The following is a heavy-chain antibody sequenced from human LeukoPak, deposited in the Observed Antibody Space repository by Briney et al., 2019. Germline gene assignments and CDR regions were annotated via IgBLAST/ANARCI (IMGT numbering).Heavy chain of an antibody. CDR2: IWYDGSNK. J-gene: IGHJ4*02. CDR3: ARDYYGDYLDY. D-gene: IGHD4-17*01. V-gene: IGHV3-33*01. CDR1: GFTFSSYG. Sequence: GGSLRLSCAASGFTFSSYGMHWVRQAPGKGLEWVAVIWYDGSNKYYADSVKGRFTISRDNSKNTLYLQMNSLRAEDTAVYYCARDYYGDYLDYWGQGTLVTVS.